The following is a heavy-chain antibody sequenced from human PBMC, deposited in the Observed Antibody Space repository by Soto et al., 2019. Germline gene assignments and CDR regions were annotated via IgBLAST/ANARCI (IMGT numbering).Heavy chain of an antibody. CDR1: GGSFSGYY. J-gene: IGHJ6*02. CDR2: INHSGST. CDR3: ARESYGDYYGMDV. D-gene: IGHD4-17*01. Sequence: KTSETLSLTCAVYGGSFSGYYWSWIRQPPGKGLEWIGEINHSGSTNYNPSLKSRVTISVDTSKNQFSLKLSSVTAADTAVYYCARESYGDYYGMDVWGQGTTVTVSS. V-gene: IGHV4-34*01.